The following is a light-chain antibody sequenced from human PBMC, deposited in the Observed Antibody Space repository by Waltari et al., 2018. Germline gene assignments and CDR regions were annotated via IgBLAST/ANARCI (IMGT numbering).Light chain of an antibody. J-gene: IGLJ1*01. V-gene: IGLV2-11*01. CDR1: SRDVGGYNP. Sequence: QSALTPPRSVSGSPGPSVTISCPGPSRDVGGYNPVSWYQQHPGKAPKLMIYDVNKRPSGVPDRFSGSKSGNTASLTISGLQAEDEADYYCCSYAGSYTFYVFGIGTKVTVL. CDR2: DVN. CDR3: CSYAGSYTFYV.